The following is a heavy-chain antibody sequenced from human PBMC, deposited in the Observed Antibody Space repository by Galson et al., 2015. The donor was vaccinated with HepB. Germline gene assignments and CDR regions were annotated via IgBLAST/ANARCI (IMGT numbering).Heavy chain of an antibody. CDR3: AREDNWNYWVY. V-gene: IGHV3-30-3*01. CDR1: GFTFSNYG. CDR2: ISYDGTDK. J-gene: IGHJ4*02. D-gene: IGHD1-7*01. Sequence: SLRLSCAVSGFTFSNYGLHWVRQAPGKGLEWVAIISYDGTDKKYADSVKGRFTISRDNSKNTLYLQLNSLRAEDTAVYYCAREDNWNYWVYWGQGTLVTVSS.